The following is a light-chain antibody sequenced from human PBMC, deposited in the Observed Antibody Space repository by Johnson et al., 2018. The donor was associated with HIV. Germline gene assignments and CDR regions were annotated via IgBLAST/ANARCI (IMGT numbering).Light chain of an antibody. CDR1: SSDMGNYA. V-gene: IGLV1-51*01. J-gene: IGLJ1*01. CDR2: DNN. Sequence: QSVLTQPPSVSAAPGQKVTISCSGSSSDMGNYAVSWYQQLPGTAPKLLIYDNNKRPSGIPDRFSGSKSGTSATLAITGLQTGDEADYYCGTWDSSLSAGRVFGTGTKVTVL. CDR3: GTWDSSLSAGRV.